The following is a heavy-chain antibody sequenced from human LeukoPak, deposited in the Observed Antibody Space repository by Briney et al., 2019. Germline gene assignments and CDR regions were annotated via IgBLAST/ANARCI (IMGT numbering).Heavy chain of an antibody. CDR3: ARGDPIYDFWSGGDH. V-gene: IGHV3-7*01. D-gene: IGHD3-3*01. CDR1: GFTFSSYW. Sequence: PGGSLRLSCAASGFTFSSYWMSWVRQAPGKGLEWVANIKQDGSEKYYVDSVKGRFTISRDNARNFLYLQMNSLRAEDTAVYYCARGDPIYDFWSGGDHWGQGSLVSVSS. J-gene: IGHJ4*02. CDR2: IKQDGSEK.